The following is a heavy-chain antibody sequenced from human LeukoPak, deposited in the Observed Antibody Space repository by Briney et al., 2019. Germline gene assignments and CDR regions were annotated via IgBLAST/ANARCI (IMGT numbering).Heavy chain of an antibody. Sequence: SETLSLTCTVSGGSISSGSYYWSWIRQPAGKGLEWIGRIYTSGSTNYNPSLKSRVTISVDTSKNQFSLKLSSVTAADTAVYYCASRVRSREEIAFDIWGQGTMVTVSS. CDR1: GGSISSGSYY. CDR3: ASRVRSREEIAFDI. CDR2: IYTSGST. D-gene: IGHD3-10*01. J-gene: IGHJ3*02. V-gene: IGHV4-61*02.